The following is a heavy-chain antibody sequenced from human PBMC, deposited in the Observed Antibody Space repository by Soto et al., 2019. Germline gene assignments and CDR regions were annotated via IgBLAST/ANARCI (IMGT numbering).Heavy chain of an antibody. D-gene: IGHD6-6*01. V-gene: IGHV3-9*01. CDR3: AKGIAARQIYDYCYMDV. CDR1: GFTFDDYV. J-gene: IGHJ6*03. Sequence: EVQLVESGGGLVQPGRSLRLSCAASGFTFDDYVMHWVRQAPGKGLEWVSGISGNSGSLGYADSVKGRFTIARDNAKNSLDLQMNSLRAEDTALYYCAKGIAARQIYDYCYMDVWGKGTTVTVSS. CDR2: ISGNSGSL.